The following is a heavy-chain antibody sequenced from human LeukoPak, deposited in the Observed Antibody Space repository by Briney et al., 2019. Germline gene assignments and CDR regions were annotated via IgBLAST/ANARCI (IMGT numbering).Heavy chain of an antibody. V-gene: IGHV4-59*11. J-gene: IGHJ5*02. D-gene: IGHD3-3*01. CDR3: ARGISTEAYYDFWSGTAWFDP. CDR2: IYYSGST. CDR1: GGSISSHY. Sequence: PSETLSLTCTVSGGSISSHYWSWIRQPPGKGLEWIGYIYYSGSTNYNPSLESRVTISVDTSKNQFSLKLSSVTAADTAVYYCARGISTEAYYDFWSGTAWFDPWGQGTLVTVSS.